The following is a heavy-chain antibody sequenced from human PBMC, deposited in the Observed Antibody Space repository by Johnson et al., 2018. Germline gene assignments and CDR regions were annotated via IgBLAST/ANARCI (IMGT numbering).Heavy chain of an antibody. D-gene: IGHD2-2*01. CDR1: GGSTRSYH. CDR2: IYDSGSS. J-gene: IGHJ3*02. CDR3: ARVVDCNSTSCLDALDI. V-gene: IGHV4-59*01. Sequence: QVQLQQWGAGLLKPSETLSLTCTVSGGSTRSYHWSWIRQPPGKGLEWIGYIYDSGSSKYNPSLKSRVTLSVDTSKNQFSLRLRSVTAADPAVYYCARVVDCNSTSCLDALDIWGQGTMVTVSS.